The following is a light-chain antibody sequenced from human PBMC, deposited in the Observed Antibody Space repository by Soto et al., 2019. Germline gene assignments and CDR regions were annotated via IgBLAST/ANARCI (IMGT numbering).Light chain of an antibody. Sequence: QSALTQPASRSGSPGLSLSISCSGTNTYVCGYDYFACYRQHPCRAPRLLIYAVSNRPSGISDRFSGSRSGNTASLTISGLHADDEADYYCASYTVSGTLIFGGGTK. V-gene: IGLV2-14*01. CDR3: ASYTVSGTLI. CDR2: AVS. CDR1: NTYVCGYDY. J-gene: IGLJ2*01.